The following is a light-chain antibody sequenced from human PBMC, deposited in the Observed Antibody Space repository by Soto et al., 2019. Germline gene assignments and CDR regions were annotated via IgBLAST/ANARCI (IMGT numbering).Light chain of an antibody. J-gene: IGKJ3*01. CDR2: AAS. CDR3: QQYYSFPFT. Sequence: DIQMTQSPSALSASGGERGTSTSLASQSISSYLNWYQQKPGKAPELLIYAASTLQSGVPSRFSGSGSGTDFTLTISCLQSEDFATYYCQQYYSFPFTFAPGTKVDIK. V-gene: IGKV1-39*01. CDR1: QSISSY.